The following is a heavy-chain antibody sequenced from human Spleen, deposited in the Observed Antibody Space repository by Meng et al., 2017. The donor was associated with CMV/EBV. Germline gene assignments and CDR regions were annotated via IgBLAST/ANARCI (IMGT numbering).Heavy chain of an antibody. CDR2: ISAYNGNT. CDR3: ARATEYCSSTSCYFEWFGP. CDR1: TFTRYG. Sequence: TFTRYGISWVRQAPGQGLEWMGWISAYNGNTNYAQKLQGRVTMTTDTSTSTAYMELRSLRSDDTAVYYCARATEYCSSTSCYFEWFGPWGQGTLVTVSS. D-gene: IGHD2-2*01. J-gene: IGHJ5*02. V-gene: IGHV1-18*01.